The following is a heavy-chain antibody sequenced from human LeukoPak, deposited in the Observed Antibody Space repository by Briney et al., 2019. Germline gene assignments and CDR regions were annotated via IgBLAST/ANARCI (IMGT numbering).Heavy chain of an antibody. CDR2: IWYDGSDK. V-gene: IGHV3-33*06. CDR3: AKNPVSYYYDSSGYVDY. CDR1: GFTFSSYG. Sequence: GGSLRLSCAASGFTFSSYGMHWVRQAPGKGLEWVAVIWYDGSDKYYADSVKGRFTISRDNSKNTLYLQMNTLRAEDTAVYYCAKNPVSYYYDSSGYVDYWGQGTLVTVSS. D-gene: IGHD3-22*01. J-gene: IGHJ4*02.